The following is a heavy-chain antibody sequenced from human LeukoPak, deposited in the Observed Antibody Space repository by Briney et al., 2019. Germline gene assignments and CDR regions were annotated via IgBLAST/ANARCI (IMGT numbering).Heavy chain of an antibody. CDR3: ARAPDSSGYYPNWFDP. CDR2: INHSGST. D-gene: IGHD3-22*01. J-gene: IGHJ5*02. CDR1: GGSFSGYY. V-gene: IGHV4-34*01. Sequence: PSETLSLTCAVYGGSFSGYYWSWIRQPPGKGLEWIGEINHSGSTNYNPSLKSQVTISVDTSKSQFSLKLSSVTAADTAVYYCARAPDSSGYYPNWFDPWGQGTLVTVSS.